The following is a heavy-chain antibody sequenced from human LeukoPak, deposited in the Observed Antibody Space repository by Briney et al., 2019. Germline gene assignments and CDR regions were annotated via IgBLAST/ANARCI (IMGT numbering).Heavy chain of an antibody. CDR3: ATGPYRIVVVPAAITSFDY. Sequence: GASVKVSCKASGYTFTGYYMHWVRQAPGQGLEWMGWINPNSGGTNYAQKFQGRVTMTRDTSISTAYMELSRLRSDDTAVYYCATGPYRIVVVPAAITSFDYWGQGTLVTVSS. V-gene: IGHV1-2*02. CDR2: INPNSGGT. D-gene: IGHD2-2*01. CDR1: GYTFTGYY. J-gene: IGHJ4*02.